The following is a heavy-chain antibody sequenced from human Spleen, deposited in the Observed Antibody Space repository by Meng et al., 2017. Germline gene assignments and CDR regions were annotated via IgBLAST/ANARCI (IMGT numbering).Heavy chain of an antibody. V-gene: IGHV3-23*01. CDR1: GFSFSSYA. D-gene: IGHD2/OR15-2a*01. J-gene: IGHJ4*02. CDR2: VSGSGDNT. CDR3: ATDQTFMTTLVD. Sequence: GGSLRLSCAASGFSFSSYAMSWVRQAPGKGLEWVSTVSGSGDNTYYAGSVKGRFTIFRDNSKNKLYLQMNSLTAEDTAVYYCATDQTFMTTLVDWGQGTLVTVSS.